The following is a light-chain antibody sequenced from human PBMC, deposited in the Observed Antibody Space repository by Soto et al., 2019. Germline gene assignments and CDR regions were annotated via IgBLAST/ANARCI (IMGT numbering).Light chain of an antibody. CDR2: DVS. J-gene: IGLJ2*01. CDR1: SSDIGLYDY. Sequence: QSVLTQPASVSGSPGQSITISCTGTSSDIGLYDYVSWYQQHPGKAPKLMIYDVSDRPSGVSTRFSGSKSGNTASLTISGLLAEDEADYYCSSSTTSSTLVVFGGGTKVTVL. CDR3: SSSTTSSTLVV. V-gene: IGLV2-14*03.